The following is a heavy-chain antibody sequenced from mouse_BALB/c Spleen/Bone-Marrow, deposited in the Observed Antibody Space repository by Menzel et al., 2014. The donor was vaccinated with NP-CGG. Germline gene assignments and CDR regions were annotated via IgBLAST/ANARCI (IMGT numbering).Heavy chain of an antibody. J-gene: IGHJ3*01. CDR2: ISTYYGNA. D-gene: IGHD2-14*01. CDR1: SYTFTDYA. CDR3: TRGGRYDEVAY. Sequence: VKLVESGPELVRPGVSVKISCKGSSYTFTDYAMHWVKQSHAKSLEWIGVISTYYGNANYNQKFKGKATMTVDKSSSTAYMELARLTSEDSAGYYCTRGGRYDEVAYWGQGTLVTVSA. V-gene: IGHV1-67*01.